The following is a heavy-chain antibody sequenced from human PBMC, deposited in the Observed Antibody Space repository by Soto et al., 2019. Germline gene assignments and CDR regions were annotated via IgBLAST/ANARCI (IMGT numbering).Heavy chain of an antibody. CDR1: GDTFSSYG. D-gene: IGHD5-12*01. J-gene: IGHJ4*02. CDR3: ARALVATNAFDY. V-gene: IGHV1-69*11. CDR2: IIPILRTA. Sequence: QVQVEQSGAEVKKPGSSVKVSCKASGDTFSSYGFTWVRQAPGQGLEWMGGIIPILRTANYAQKFQGRVTLAAEESTSTAYMELSSLRAEDTAVYCCARALVATNAFDYWGQGILVTVSS.